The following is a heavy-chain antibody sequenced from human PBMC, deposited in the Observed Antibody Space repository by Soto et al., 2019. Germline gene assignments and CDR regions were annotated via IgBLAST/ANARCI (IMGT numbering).Heavy chain of an antibody. CDR3: ARGHCVLRFLEGLLFDY. CDR1: GYTFTSYG. D-gene: IGHD3-3*01. Sequence: ASVKVSCKASGYTFTSYGINWVRQATGQGLEWMGWMNPNSGNTGDAQKFQGRVTMTRNTSKSTAYMELSSLRSEDTAVYYCARGHCVLRFLEGLLFDYWGQGTLVTVSS. J-gene: IGHJ4*02. CDR2: MNPNSGNT. V-gene: IGHV1-8*01.